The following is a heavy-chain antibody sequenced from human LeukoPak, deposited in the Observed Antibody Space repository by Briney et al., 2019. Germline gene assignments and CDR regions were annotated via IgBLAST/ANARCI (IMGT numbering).Heavy chain of an antibody. CDR2: ISGGGGSTYYA. J-gene: IGHJ4*02. Sequence: PGGSLRLSCAAYGFTFSSYAMSWVRQSPGKGLEWVSAISGGGGSTYYAYYADSVRGRFTHSRDNSKNTLYLQMNSLRAEDTAVYYCAKFYDILTAYFDYWGQGTLVTVSS. V-gene: IGHV3-23*01. CDR1: GFTFSSYA. D-gene: IGHD3-9*01. CDR3: AKFYDILTAYFDY.